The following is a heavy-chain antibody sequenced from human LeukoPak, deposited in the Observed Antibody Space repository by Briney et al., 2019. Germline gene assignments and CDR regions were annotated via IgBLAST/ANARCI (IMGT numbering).Heavy chain of an antibody. J-gene: IGHJ5*01. D-gene: IGHD2-15*01. CDR3: TRATHPAISGPQSDS. V-gene: IGHV1-18*01. CDR2: IDSKSAKT. Sequence: ASVKVSCKTSGYILTTYGVGWVRQAPGQGLEWMGWIDSKSAKTNYAQKVQGRVALTTDRRTNTAYMELWSLRSDDTATYFCTRATHPAISGPQSDSWGQGTLVTVSS. CDR1: GYILTTYG.